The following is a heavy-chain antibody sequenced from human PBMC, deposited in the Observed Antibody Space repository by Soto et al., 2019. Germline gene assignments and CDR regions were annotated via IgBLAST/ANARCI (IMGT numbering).Heavy chain of an antibody. CDR3: ARDSVHSSGWSLRDYFDY. Sequence: EVQLVESGGGLVQPGGSLRLSCAASGFTFSSYEMNWVRQAPGKGLEWVSYISSSGSTIYYADSVKGRFTISRDNAKNSLYLQMNSLRAEDTAVYYCARDSVHSSGWSLRDYFDYWGQGTLVTVSS. V-gene: IGHV3-48*03. CDR2: ISSSGSTI. CDR1: GFTFSSYE. J-gene: IGHJ4*02. D-gene: IGHD6-19*01.